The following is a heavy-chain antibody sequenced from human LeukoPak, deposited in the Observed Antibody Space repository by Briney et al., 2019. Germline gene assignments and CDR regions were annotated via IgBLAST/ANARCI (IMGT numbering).Heavy chain of an antibody. Sequence: ASVRVSCKASGYTFTDYGFSWVRQAPGQGLEWMGWISSYNANTNYAQKFQDRLTLTTDPSTSTAYMELTSLRSDDTAVYYCARDYGTNDFEYWGRGTLVTVSS. V-gene: IGHV1-18*01. CDR1: GYTFTDYG. CDR3: ARDYGTNDFEY. J-gene: IGHJ4*02. D-gene: IGHD2-8*01. CDR2: ISSYNANT.